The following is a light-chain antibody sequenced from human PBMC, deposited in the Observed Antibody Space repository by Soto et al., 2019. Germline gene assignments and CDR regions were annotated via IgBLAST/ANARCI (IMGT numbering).Light chain of an antibody. CDR1: QSVRSY. CDR3: QQRSDWPST. V-gene: IGKV3-11*01. CDR2: DAS. Sequence: EIVLTQSPATLSLSPGERATLSCRASQSVRSYLAWYQQKPGQAPRLLIYDASNRAPGIPARFSGSGSGTVFTLTISSLEPEDFAVYYCQQRSDWPSTFGGGTKVEIK. J-gene: IGKJ4*01.